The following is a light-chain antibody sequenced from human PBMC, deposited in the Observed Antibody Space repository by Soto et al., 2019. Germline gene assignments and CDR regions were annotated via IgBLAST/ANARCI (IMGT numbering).Light chain of an antibody. CDR2: KAS. CDR1: QTISSW. J-gene: IGKJ1*01. V-gene: IGKV1-5*03. Sequence: DIPMTQSPSTLSGSVGDRVTITCRASQTISSWLALYQQKPGKAPKRLVYKASTLKSGVPSMFSGSGSGTEFTLTISSLQPDDFATYYCQHYNSYSEAFGQGTKVEL. CDR3: QHYNSYSEA.